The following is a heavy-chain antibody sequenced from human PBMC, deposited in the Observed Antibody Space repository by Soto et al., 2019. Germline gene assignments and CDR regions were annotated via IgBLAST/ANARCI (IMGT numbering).Heavy chain of an antibody. D-gene: IGHD3-3*01. CDR1: GYTFSAYT. CDR3: ARDTETLGPRTNDALDI. Sequence: QAQLVQSGAEMKKPGASVKVSCKATGYTFSAYTMNWVRQAPGQSLEWMGWINAGSGNTKYSQNFQGRVSITRGTSASTVYMELTGLTSEDTAVYYCARDTETLGPRTNDALDIWRQGTMVTVSS. V-gene: IGHV1-3*01. J-gene: IGHJ3*02. CDR2: INAGSGNT.